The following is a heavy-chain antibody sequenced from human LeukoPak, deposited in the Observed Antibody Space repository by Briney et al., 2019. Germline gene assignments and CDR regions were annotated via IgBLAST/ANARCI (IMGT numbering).Heavy chain of an antibody. J-gene: IGHJ5*02. Sequence: PGGSLRPSCAASGFTFSTYAMSWVRQAPGKGLEWVSAISGSGGGTYYADSVKGRFTISRDNSKNTLYLQMNSLRAEDTALYYCAKDLDIVATIMTSWGQGTLVTVSS. D-gene: IGHD5-12*01. CDR3: AKDLDIVATIMTS. CDR1: GFTFSTYA. CDR2: ISGSGGGT. V-gene: IGHV3-23*01.